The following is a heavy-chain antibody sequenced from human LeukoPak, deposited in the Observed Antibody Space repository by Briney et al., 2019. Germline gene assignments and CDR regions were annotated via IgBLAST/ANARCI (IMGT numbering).Heavy chain of an antibody. V-gene: IGHV4-61*01. D-gene: IGHD1-26*01. CDR3: ARGGELHYYYYYMDV. J-gene: IGHJ6*03. Sequence: SETLSLTCTVSGGSISSGSYYWSWIRQPPGKGLEWIGYIYYSGSTNYNPSLKSRVTISVDTSKNQFSLKLSSVTAADTAVYYCARGGELHYYYYYMDVWGKGTTVTVSS. CDR1: GGSISSGSYY. CDR2: IYYSGST.